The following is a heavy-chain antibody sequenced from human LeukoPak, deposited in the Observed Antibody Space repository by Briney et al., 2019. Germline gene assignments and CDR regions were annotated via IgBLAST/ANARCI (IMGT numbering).Heavy chain of an antibody. D-gene: IGHD5-12*01. V-gene: IGHV3-48*04. Sequence: GGSLRLSCAASGFTFNTAWMNWVRQAPGKGLEWVSYISSSGSTIYYADSVKGRFTISRDNVKNSLYLQMNGLRAEDTAVYYCARGMKTPTMVDYWGQGTLVTVSS. CDR1: GFTFNTAW. CDR2: ISSSGSTI. CDR3: ARGMKTPTMVDY. J-gene: IGHJ4*02.